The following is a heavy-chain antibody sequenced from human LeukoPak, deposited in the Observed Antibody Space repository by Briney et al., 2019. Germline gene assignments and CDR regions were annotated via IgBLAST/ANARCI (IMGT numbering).Heavy chain of an antibody. Sequence: SVKVSCTASGGTFSSYAISWVRQAPGQGLEWMGRIIPILGIANYAQKFQGRVTITADKSTSTAYMELSSLRSEDTAVYYCARVGVDWFEGMDVWGQGTTVTVSS. J-gene: IGHJ6*02. V-gene: IGHV1-69*04. CDR2: IIPILGIA. CDR3: ARVGVDWFEGMDV. D-gene: IGHD3-9*01. CDR1: GGTFSSYA.